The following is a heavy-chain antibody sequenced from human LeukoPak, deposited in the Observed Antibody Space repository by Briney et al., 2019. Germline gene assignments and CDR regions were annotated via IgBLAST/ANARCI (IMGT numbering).Heavy chain of an antibody. D-gene: IGHD2-21*02. Sequence: GGSLRLSCAASGFTFSSYAMSWVRQAPGKGLEWVSAISGSGGSTYYADSVKGRFTISRDNSKNTLYLQMNSLRAEDTAVYYCAKDQDSVVTATIGYWGQGTLVTVSS. CDR2: ISGSGGST. J-gene: IGHJ4*02. V-gene: IGHV3-23*01. CDR1: GFTFSSYA. CDR3: AKDQDSVVTATIGY.